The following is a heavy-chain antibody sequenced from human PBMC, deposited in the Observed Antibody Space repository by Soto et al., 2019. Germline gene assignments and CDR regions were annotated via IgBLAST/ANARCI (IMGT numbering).Heavy chain of an antibody. CDR2: ISWDGGST. D-gene: IGHD6-13*01. J-gene: IGHJ6*02. CDR3: AKERQQLVPNYGMDV. CDR1: GFTFDDYT. Sequence: GGSLRLSCAASGFTFDDYTMHWVRQAPGKGLEWVSLISWDGGSTYYADSVKGRFTISRDNSKNSLYLQRNSLRTEDTALYYCAKERQQLVPNYGMDVWGQGTTVTVSS. V-gene: IGHV3-43*01.